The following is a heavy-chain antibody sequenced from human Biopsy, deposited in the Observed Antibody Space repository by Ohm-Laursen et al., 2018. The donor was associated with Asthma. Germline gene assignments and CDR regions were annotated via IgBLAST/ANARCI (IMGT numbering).Heavy chain of an antibody. V-gene: IGHV1-69*01. CDR1: GDILSSFG. Sequence: SSVKVSCKAHGDILSSFGIKWVRKAPGQGLEWMGGVIPIYGTTHTAQKFQGRVTITADESTSTAYMELTSLRKEDTAVYYCARGGYYGDRRYHNGLDVWGQGTTVTISS. CDR2: VIPIYGTT. J-gene: IGHJ6*02. D-gene: IGHD4-17*01. CDR3: ARGGYYGDRRYHNGLDV.